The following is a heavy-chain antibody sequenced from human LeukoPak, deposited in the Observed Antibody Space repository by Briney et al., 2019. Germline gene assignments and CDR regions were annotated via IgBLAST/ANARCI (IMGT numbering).Heavy chain of an antibody. CDR1: GGSFSGYY. CDR2: INHSGST. Sequence: SETLSLTCAVYGGSFSGYYWSWIRQPPGKGLEWIGEINHSGSTNYNPSLKSRVTISVDTSKNQFSLKLSSVTAADTAVYYCARGHRTIFGVVINYFDYWGQGTLVTVSS. CDR3: ARGHRTIFGVVINYFDY. J-gene: IGHJ4*02. V-gene: IGHV4-34*01. D-gene: IGHD3-3*01.